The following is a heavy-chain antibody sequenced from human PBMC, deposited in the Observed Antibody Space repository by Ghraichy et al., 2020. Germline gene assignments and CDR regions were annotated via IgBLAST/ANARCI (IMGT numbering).Heavy chain of an antibody. D-gene: IGHD3-9*01. CDR3: AKGAGDILNGYTFDY. CDR2: ISWSSGSI. J-gene: IGHJ4*02. CDR1: GFTFDDYA. V-gene: IGHV3-9*01. Sequence: GGSLRLSCAASGFTFDDYALHWVRQAPGKGLEWVSGISWSSGSIGYADSVKGRFTISRDNAKNSLLLQMNSLRPEDTAFYYCAKGAGDILNGYTFDYWGQGTLVTVSS.